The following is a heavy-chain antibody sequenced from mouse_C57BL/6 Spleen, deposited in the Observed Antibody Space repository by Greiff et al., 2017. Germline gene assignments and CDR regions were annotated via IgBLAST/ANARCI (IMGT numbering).Heavy chain of an antibody. CDR2: ISSGSSTI. V-gene: IGHV5-17*01. CDR1: GFTFSDYG. Sequence: DVKLVESGGGLVKPGGSLKLSCAASGFTFSDYGMHWVRQAPEKGLEWVAYISSGSSTIYYADTVKGRFTISRDNAKNTLFLQMTSLRSEDTAMYYCARPDYGSSYGYAMDYWGQGTSVTVSS. D-gene: IGHD1-1*01. CDR3: ARPDYGSSYGYAMDY. J-gene: IGHJ4*01.